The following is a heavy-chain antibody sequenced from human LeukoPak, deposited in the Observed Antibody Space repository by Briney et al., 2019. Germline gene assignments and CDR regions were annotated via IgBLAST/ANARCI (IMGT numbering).Heavy chain of an antibody. V-gene: IGHV4-38-2*01. J-gene: IGHJ4*02. D-gene: IGHD3-10*01. CDR2: ISHSAIT. Sequence: SETLSLTCAVSGYSISSGYYWGWIRQPPRKGLEWIRSISHSAITYHNPSLKSRVTISIDTSKNQFSLKLSSVTAADTAVYYCATFYGSGSRYFAYWGQGALVTVSS. CDR1: GYSISSGYY. CDR3: ATFYGSGSRYFAY.